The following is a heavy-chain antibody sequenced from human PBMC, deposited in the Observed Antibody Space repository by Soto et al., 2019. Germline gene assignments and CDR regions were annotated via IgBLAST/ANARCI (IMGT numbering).Heavy chain of an antibody. D-gene: IGHD3-9*01. J-gene: IGHJ5*02. CDR2: INHSGST. CDR3: ARFRYFDWTRRMDWFDP. Sequence: SETLSLTCAVYGGSFSGYYWSWIRQPPGKGLEWIGEINHSGSTNYNPSLKSRVTISVDTSKNQFSLKLSSVTAADTAVYYCARFRYFDWTRRMDWFDPWGQGTLVT. V-gene: IGHV4-34*01. CDR1: GGSFSGYY.